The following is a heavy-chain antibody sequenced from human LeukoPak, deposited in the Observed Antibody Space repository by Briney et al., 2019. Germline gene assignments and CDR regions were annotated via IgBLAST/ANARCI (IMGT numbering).Heavy chain of an antibody. CDR3: AASKKYGSGSYYVYYMDV. D-gene: IGHD3-10*01. CDR2: IYHSGSI. Sequence: SETLSLTCAVSGGSISSSNWWSWVRQPPGKGLEWIGEIYHSGSINYKSSLKSRVTISADKSKNQFSLKLSSVTAADTAVYYCAASKKYGSGSYYVYYMDVWGKGTTVTISS. CDR1: GGSISSSNW. V-gene: IGHV4-4*02. J-gene: IGHJ6*03.